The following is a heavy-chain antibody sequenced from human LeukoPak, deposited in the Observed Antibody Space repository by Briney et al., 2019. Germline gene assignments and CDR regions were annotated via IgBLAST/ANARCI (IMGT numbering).Heavy chain of an antibody. V-gene: IGHV4-38-2*02. D-gene: IGHD3-10*01. Sequence: SETLSLTCTVSGYSISSGYYWGWIRQPPGKGLEWIGSIYHSGSTYYNPSLKSRVTISVDTSKNQFSLKLSSVTAADTAVYYCARRGVYYYGSGRSNWFDPWGQGTLVTVSS. CDR3: ARRGVYYYGSGRSNWFDP. CDR2: IYHSGST. CDR1: GYSISSGYY. J-gene: IGHJ5*02.